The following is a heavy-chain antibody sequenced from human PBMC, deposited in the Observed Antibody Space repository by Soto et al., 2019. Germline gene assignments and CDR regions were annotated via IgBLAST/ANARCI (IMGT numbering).Heavy chain of an antibody. V-gene: IGHV4-31*03. CDR2: IYYSGST. J-gene: IGHJ4*02. D-gene: IGHD6-6*01. CDR3: ARSIAAGPFDY. CDR1: GGSISSGGYY. Sequence: SSETLSLTCTVSGGSISSGGYYWSWIRQHPGKGLEWIGYIYYSGSTYYNPSLKSRVTISVDTSKNQFSLKLSSVTAADTAVYYCARSIAAGPFDYWGQGTLVTVSS.